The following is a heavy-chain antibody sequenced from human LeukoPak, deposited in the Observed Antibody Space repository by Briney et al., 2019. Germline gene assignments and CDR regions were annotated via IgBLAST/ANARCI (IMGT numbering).Heavy chain of an antibody. CDR1: GFTFDDYA. V-gene: IGHV3-43D*03. J-gene: IGHJ4*02. CDR2: ITWDAGST. Sequence: GGSLRLSCAASGFTFDDYAMHWVRQAPGKGLEWVSLITWDAGSTYYADSVKGRFTISRDNSKNSLYLQMNSLRAEDTALYYCAKGTSSWHEFDYWGQGTLVTVSS. D-gene: IGHD6-13*01. CDR3: AKGTSSWHEFDY.